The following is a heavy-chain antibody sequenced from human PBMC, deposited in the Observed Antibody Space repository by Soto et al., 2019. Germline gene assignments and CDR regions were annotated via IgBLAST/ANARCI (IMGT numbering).Heavy chain of an antibody. CDR3: AREDIVVVVAAAPWFDP. V-gene: IGHV1-69*08. CDR1: GGTFSSYT. J-gene: IGHJ5*02. CDR2: IIPILGIA. Sequence: QVQLVQSGAEVKKPGSSVKVSCKASGGTFSSYTISWVRQAPGQGLEWMGRIIPILGIANYAQKFQGRDTFTADKSTSTAYMELSSLRSEDTAVYYCAREDIVVVVAAAPWFDPWGQGTLVTVSS. D-gene: IGHD2-15*01.